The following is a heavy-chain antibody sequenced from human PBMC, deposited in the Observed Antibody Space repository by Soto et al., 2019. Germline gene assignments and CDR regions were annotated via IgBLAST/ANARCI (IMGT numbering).Heavy chain of an antibody. CDR3: ARSQGSSTSLEIYYYYYYGMDV. CDR1: GGTFSSYC. Sequence: QVQLVQSGAEVKKPGSSVKVSCKASGGTFSSYCISWVRQAPGQGLEWMGGIIPISGTANYAQKFQGRVTITADESTSTAYMELSSLRSEDTAVYYCARSQGSSTSLEIYYYYYYGMDVWGPGTTVTVSS. CDR2: IIPISGTA. J-gene: IGHJ6*02. V-gene: IGHV1-69*01. D-gene: IGHD2-2*01.